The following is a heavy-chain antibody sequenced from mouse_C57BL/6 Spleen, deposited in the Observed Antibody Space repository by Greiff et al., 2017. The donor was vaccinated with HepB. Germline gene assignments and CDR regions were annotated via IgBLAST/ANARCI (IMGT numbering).Heavy chain of an antibody. CDR2: INPGSGGT. D-gene: IGHD4-1*01. J-gene: IGHJ2*01. CDR1: GYAFTNYL. Sequence: QVQLQQSGAELVRPGTSVKVSCKASGYAFTNYLIEWVTQRPGQGLEWIGVINPGSGGTNYNEKLKGKATLTADKSSSTAYMQLSSRTSEDSAVYFCARGLGRTYFDYWGQGTTLTVSS. V-gene: IGHV1-54*01. CDR3: ARGLGRTYFDY.